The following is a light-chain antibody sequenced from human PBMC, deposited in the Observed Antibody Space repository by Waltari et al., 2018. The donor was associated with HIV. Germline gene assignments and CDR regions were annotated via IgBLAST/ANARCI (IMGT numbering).Light chain of an antibody. CDR2: KDT. CDR3: QSADTSGTRV. CDR1: ALAKQY. J-gene: IGLJ1*01. Sequence: SFELTQAPSVSVSPGQTARITCSGDALAKQYSYWYQQKPGQAPVVVIYKDTERPSGIPERFSGSSSGTTVTLTIRGVQAEDEADYFCQSADTSGTRVFGPGTKVTVL. V-gene: IGLV3-25*03.